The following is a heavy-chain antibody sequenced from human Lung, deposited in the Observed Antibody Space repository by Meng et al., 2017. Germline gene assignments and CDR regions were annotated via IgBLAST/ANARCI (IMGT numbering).Heavy chain of an antibody. J-gene: IGHJ2*01. CDR3: ARGQKGYFDL. Sequence: QVQPEESGPWLVKPSQSLSLTCTVAGCSINSSSYYWRWPRQAPGKGLELNGHIYTSESTYYNPSLKSRITISVDTSKNQFSLKLSSVTAADTAVYYCARGQKGYFDLWGRGTLVTVSS. CDR2: IYTSEST. CDR1: GCSINSSSYY. V-gene: IGHV4-30-4*01.